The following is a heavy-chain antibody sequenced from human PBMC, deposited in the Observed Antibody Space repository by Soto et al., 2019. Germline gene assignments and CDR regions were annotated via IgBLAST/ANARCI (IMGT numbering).Heavy chain of an antibody. CDR2: IHYSGST. V-gene: IGHV4-61*01. D-gene: IGHD2-21*01. Sequence: QVQLQESGPGLVKPSETLSLTCTVSDGSVSIGTYYWSWIRQPPGKGLEWIGFIHYSGSTNYNPSLESRVTMAVDTSRNHFYLKLTSVNAADTAVYYCTRGGDAYKNGHWGQGTLVTVSS. CDR1: DGSVSIGTYY. J-gene: IGHJ4*02. CDR3: TRGGDAYKNGH.